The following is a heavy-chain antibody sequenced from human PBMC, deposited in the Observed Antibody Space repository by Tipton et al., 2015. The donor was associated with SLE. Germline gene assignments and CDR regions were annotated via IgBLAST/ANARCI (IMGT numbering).Heavy chain of an antibody. CDR2: IWYDGSNK. V-gene: IGHV3-30*18. CDR1: GFTFSSYG. CDR3: AKDLRWRYFDWLGAFDI. Sequence: RSLRLSCAASGFTFSSYGMHWVRQAPGKGLEWVAVIWYDGSNKYYADSVKGRFTISRDNSKNTLYLQMNSLRAEDTAVYYCAKDLRWRYFDWLGAFDIWGQGTMVTVSS. J-gene: IGHJ3*02. D-gene: IGHD3-9*01.